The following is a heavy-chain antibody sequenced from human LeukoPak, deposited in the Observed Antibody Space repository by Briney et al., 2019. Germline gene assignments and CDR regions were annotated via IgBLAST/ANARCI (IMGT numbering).Heavy chain of an antibody. D-gene: IGHD6-19*01. CDR1: GGTFSSYA. V-gene: IGHV1-69*01. J-gene: IGHJ4*02. Sequence: SVKVSCKASGGTFSSYAISWVRQAPGQGLEWMGGIIPIFGTANYAQKFQGRVTITADEPTSTAYMELSSLRSEDTAVYYCARSSSGYSSGWYYFDYWGQGTLVTVSS. CDR3: ARSSSGYSSGWYYFDY. CDR2: IIPIFGTA.